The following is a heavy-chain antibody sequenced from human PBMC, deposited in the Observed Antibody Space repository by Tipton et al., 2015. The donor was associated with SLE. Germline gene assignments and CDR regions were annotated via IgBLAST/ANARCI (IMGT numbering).Heavy chain of an antibody. CDR3: ARDRDIVLEPVPIPPAFDI. D-gene: IGHD2-8*02. Sequence: TLSLTCSVSGHSISSGFYWGWIRQSPGKGLEWIGNFYHRGTTYYNPSLKSRVTISADTSKNHLSLKLTSVTAADTAVYFCARDRDIVLEPVPIPPAFDIWGQGTTVTVS. V-gene: IGHV4-38-2*02. CDR1: GHSISSGFY. J-gene: IGHJ3*02. CDR2: FYHRGTT.